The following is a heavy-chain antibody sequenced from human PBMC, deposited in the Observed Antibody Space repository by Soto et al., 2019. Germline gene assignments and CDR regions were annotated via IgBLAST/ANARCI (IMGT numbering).Heavy chain of an antibody. CDR1: GFTFSKYG. Sequence: GGSLRLSCTASGFTFSKYGMHWVRQAPGKGLEWVAVLPYDSSNKYYADSVKGRFTISRDNSKNTLYLEMNSLRTEDTAVYCCAKAGIAAAGTEYYFDYWGQGTLVTVSS. CDR2: LPYDSSNK. J-gene: IGHJ4*02. CDR3: AKAGIAAAGTEYYFDY. D-gene: IGHD6-13*01. V-gene: IGHV3-30*18.